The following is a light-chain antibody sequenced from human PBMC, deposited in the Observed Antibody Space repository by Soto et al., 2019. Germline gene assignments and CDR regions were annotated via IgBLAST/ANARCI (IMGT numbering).Light chain of an antibody. CDR3: QQRSNWPPRLT. J-gene: IGKJ4*01. V-gene: IGKV3-11*01. CDR1: QSVSSY. CDR2: DAS. Sequence: EIVLTQSPATLSLSPGERATLSCRASQSVSSYLAWYQQKPGQAPRLLIYDASNRATGIPARFSGSGSGKDFTLTIISLEPEDFAVYYCQQRSNWPPRLTFGGGTKVEIK.